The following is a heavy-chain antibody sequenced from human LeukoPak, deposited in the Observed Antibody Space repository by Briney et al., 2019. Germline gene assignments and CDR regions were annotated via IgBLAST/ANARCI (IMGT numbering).Heavy chain of an antibody. CDR2: IYYSGST. Sequence: SETLSLTCTVSGGSISSSSYYWGWIRQPPGKGLEWIGSIYYSGSTYYNPSLKSRVTISVDTSKNQFSLYLSSVTAADTAMYFCARSSLAVYFDYWGQGTLVTASS. CDR3: ARSSLAVYFDY. J-gene: IGHJ4*02. V-gene: IGHV4-39*07. CDR1: GGSISSSSYY.